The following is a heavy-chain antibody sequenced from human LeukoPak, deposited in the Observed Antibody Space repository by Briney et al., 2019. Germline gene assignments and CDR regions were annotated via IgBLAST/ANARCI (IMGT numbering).Heavy chain of an antibody. CDR2: ISYDGSNK. CDR1: GFTFSSYA. D-gene: IGHD4-17*01. J-gene: IGHJ4*02. V-gene: IGHV3-30*04. CDR3: ARTTVTTFYYFDY. Sequence: GGSLRLSCAASGFTFSSYAMHWVRQAPGKGLEWVAVISYDGSNKYYADSVKGRFTISRDNSKNTLYLQMNSLRAEDTAVYYCARTTVTTFYYFDYWGQGTLVTVSS.